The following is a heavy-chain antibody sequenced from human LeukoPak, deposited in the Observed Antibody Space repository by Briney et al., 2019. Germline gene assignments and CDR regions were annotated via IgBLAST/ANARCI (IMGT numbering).Heavy chain of an antibody. CDR3: TRSITGITAHFDY. D-gene: IGHD1-7*01. V-gene: IGHV3-73*01. J-gene: IGHJ4*02. CDR1: GFTFSDYY. Sequence: GGSLRLSCAASGFTFSDYYMSWIRQAPGKGLEWVGRIRSKANSYATAYAASVEGRFTISRDDSKNTAYLQMNSLKTEDTAMYYCTRSITGITAHFDYWGQGTLVTVSS. CDR2: IRSKANSYAT.